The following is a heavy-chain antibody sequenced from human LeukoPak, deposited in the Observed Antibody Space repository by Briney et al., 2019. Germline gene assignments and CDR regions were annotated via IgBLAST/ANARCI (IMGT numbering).Heavy chain of an antibody. J-gene: IGHJ4*02. V-gene: IGHV3-30*04. CDR2: IAYDGSST. Sequence: GGSLRLSCAASGFTFSNYAIHCVRQAPGKGLEWVAVIAYDGSSTVYADSVKGRFTISRDNAKNSLYLQMNSLRAEDTAMYYRVRDSGWFHFDYWGQGTLVTVSS. CDR1: GFTFSNYA. D-gene: IGHD6-13*01. CDR3: VRDSGWFHFDY.